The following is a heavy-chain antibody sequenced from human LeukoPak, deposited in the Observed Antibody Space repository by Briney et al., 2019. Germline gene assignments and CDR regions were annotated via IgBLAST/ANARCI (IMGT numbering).Heavy chain of an antibody. CDR3: ASDRAMRLWFGELYNY. CDR2: ISSSGSTI. D-gene: IGHD3-10*01. Sequence: GGSLRLSCAASGFTFSSYAMSWVRQAPGKGLEWVSYISSSGSTIYYADSVKGRFTISRDNAKNSLYLQMNSLRAEDTAVYYCASDRAMRLWFGELYNYWGQGTLVTVSS. CDR1: GFTFSSYA. V-gene: IGHV3-48*04. J-gene: IGHJ4*02.